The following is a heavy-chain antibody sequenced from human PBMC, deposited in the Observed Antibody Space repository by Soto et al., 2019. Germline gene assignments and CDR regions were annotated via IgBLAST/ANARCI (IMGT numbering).Heavy chain of an antibody. CDR3: ARGSAYYDILTGPRGRWFDP. D-gene: IGHD3-9*01. CDR2: INHSGST. CDR1: GGSFSGYY. V-gene: IGHV4-34*01. Sequence: PSETLSLTCAVYGGSFSGYYWSWIRQPPGKGLEWIGEINHSGSTNYNPSLKSRVTISVDTSKNQFSLKLSSVTAADTAVYYCARGSAYYDILTGPRGRWFDPWGQGTLVTVSS. J-gene: IGHJ5*02.